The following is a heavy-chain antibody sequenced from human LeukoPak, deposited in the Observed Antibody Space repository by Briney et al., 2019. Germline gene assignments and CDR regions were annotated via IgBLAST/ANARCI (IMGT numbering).Heavy chain of an antibody. Sequence: GGSLRLSCAASGFTFSSYAMHWVRQAPGKGLEWVAVISYDGSNKYYADSVKGRFTISRDNSKNTLYLQMNSLRAEDTAVYYCARGPFDPWGQGPLVTVSS. CDR1: GFTFSSYA. J-gene: IGHJ5*02. CDR2: ISYDGSNK. V-gene: IGHV3-30-3*01. CDR3: ARGPFDP.